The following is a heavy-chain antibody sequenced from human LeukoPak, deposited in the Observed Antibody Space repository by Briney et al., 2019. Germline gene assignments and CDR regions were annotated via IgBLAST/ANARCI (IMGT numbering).Heavy chain of an antibody. CDR2: ISSSSSYI. Sequence: GGSLRLSCAASGFTFSSYSMNWVRQAPGKGLEWVSSISSSSSYIYYADSVKGRFTISRDNSKNTLYLQMNSLEPEDTAVYYCARADYYTSGTFRYYFDYWGQGTLVSVSS. J-gene: IGHJ4*02. V-gene: IGHV3-21*01. CDR1: GFTFSSYS. D-gene: IGHD3-10*01. CDR3: ARADYYTSGTFRYYFDY.